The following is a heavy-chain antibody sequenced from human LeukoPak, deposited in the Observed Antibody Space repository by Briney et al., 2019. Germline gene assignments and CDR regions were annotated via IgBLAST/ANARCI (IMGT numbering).Heavy chain of an antibody. CDR3: ARGGGSGWYKD. J-gene: IGHJ4*02. CDR1: GYTFTDYY. D-gene: IGHD6-19*01. CDR2: INPNSGGT. V-gene: IGHV1-2*02. Sequence: ASVKVSRKASGYTFTDYYMHWVRQAPGQGLEWMGWINPNSGGTNYAQKLQGRVTMTRDTAISTAYMELSRLRSDDTAVYYCARGGGSGWYKDWGQGTLVTVSS.